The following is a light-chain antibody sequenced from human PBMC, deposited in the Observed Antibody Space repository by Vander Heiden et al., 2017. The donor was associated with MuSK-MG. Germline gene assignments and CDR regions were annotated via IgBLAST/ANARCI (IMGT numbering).Light chain of an antibody. J-gene: IGKJ2*01. CDR2: DAS. CDR1: QDISDN. Sequence: DIQMTQSPSSLSASVGDRVTITCQASQDISDNLNWYQQKPGKAPKLLIYDASNLETGVPSRFSGSGSGTDFTFTISSLQPEDIATYYCQQDVNPPSTFGQGTKLEIK. CDR3: QQDVNPPST. V-gene: IGKV1-33*01.